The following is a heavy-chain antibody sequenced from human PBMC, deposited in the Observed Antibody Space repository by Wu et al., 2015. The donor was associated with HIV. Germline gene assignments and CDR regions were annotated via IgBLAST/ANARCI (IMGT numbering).Heavy chain of an antibody. V-gene: IGHV1-69*12. Sequence: QVRLVQSGAEMKKPGSSVKVACKASGGTFKSFAISWVRQAPGQGLEWMGAIIPLFGTTVYTQKFQDRVTITADESTSTSYMELSSLTSEDTAVYYCAREVGAMLANWFDPWGQGTQVIVSS. D-gene: IGHD3-10*01. J-gene: IGHJ5*02. CDR1: GGTFKSFA. CDR2: IIPLFGTT. CDR3: AREVGAMLANWFDP.